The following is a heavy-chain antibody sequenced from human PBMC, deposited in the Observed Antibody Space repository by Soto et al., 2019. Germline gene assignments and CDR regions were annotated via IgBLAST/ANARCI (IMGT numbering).Heavy chain of an antibody. V-gene: IGHV4-31*03. CDR1: GGSISSGGYY. CDR3: ARVCGGDCHYGMDV. CDR2: IYYSGST. Sequence: SETLSLTCTVSGGSISSGGYYCTWIRQHPGKGLEWIGYIYYSGSTYYNPSLKSRVTMSVDTSKIQFSLKLSSVTAADTAVYYCARVCGGDCHYGMDVWGQGTTVTVSS. J-gene: IGHJ6*02. D-gene: IGHD2-21*02.